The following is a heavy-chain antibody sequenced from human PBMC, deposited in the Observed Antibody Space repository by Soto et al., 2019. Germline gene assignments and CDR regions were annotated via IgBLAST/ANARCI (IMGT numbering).Heavy chain of an antibody. Sequence: SETLSLTCTVSGGSISSYYWSWIRQPPGKGLEWIGYIYYSGSTNYNPSLKSRVTISVDTSKNQFSLRLSSVTAADTAVYYCARHGDYGDLDYWGQGTLVTVSS. V-gene: IGHV4-59*08. J-gene: IGHJ4*02. CDR2: IYYSGST. D-gene: IGHD4-17*01. CDR3: ARHGDYGDLDY. CDR1: GGSISSYY.